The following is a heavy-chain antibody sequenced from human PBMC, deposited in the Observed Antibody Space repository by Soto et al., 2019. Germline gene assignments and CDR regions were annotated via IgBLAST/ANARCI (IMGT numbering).Heavy chain of an antibody. Sequence: SGPTLVNPTQTLTLTCTFSGFSFTTAGVAVGWIRQTPGGALEWLTLIYYDDDRRFSPSLKTRLTITGDTSKNQVVLSLTNVDPGDTATYFCAHSDGGYEIIYFDFWGQGIPVTVSS. CDR1: GFSFTTAGVA. D-gene: IGHD5-12*01. CDR3: AHSDGGYEIIYFDF. CDR2: IYYDDDR. V-gene: IGHV2-5*02. J-gene: IGHJ4*02.